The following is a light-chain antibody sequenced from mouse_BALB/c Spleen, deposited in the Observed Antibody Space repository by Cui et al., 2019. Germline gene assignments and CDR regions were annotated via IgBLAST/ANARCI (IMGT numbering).Light chain of an antibody. J-gene: IGKJ1*01. CDR1: QSLLDSDGKTY. Sequence: VVIPPPPLTLSVTLPQPASISCKSSQSLLDSDGKTYLNWLLQRPGQSPKRLIYLVSKLDSGVPDRFTGSGSGTDFTLKISRVEAEDLGVYYCWQGTHFPQTFGGGTKLEIK. V-gene: IGKV1-135*01. CDR3: WQGTHFPQT. CDR2: LVS.